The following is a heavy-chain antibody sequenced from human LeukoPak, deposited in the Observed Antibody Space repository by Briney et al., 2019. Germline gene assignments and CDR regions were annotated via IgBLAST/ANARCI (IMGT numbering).Heavy chain of an antibody. CDR1: VLTYSHYL. J-gene: IGHJ3*01. V-gene: IGHV3-74*01. D-gene: IGHD5-24*01. CDR3: GRGGDGIDF. CDR2: INQDESK. Sequence: GGALRLSRAASVLTYSHYLMHGVRQAPGQGVVWVSRINQDESKEYADAVRGRFTASRDNAKNKLYLHLSGLRAEDTAVYFCGRGGDGIDFWGDGTTVIVSS.